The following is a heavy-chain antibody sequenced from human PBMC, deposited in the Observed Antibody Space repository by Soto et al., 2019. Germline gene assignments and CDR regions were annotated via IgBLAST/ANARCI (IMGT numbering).Heavy chain of an antibody. CDR3: ARERFNGDYAFDI. Sequence: GGSLRLSCAASGFTFSSYAMHWVRQAPGKGLEWVAVISYDGSNKYYADSVKGRFTISRDNSKNTLYLQMNSLRAEDTAVYYCARERFNGDYAFDIWGKGTMVTVSS. V-gene: IGHV3-30*04. J-gene: IGHJ3*02. D-gene: IGHD4-17*01. CDR1: GFTFSSYA. CDR2: ISYDGSNK.